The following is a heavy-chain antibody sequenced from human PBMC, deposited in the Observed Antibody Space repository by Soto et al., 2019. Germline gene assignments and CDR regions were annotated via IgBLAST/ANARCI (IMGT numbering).Heavy chain of an antibody. D-gene: IGHD3-10*01. Sequence: QVELVQCEAEVKEPGASVRVSCKASGYTFSSYGISWVRQVPGQGLEWMGWISAYSINTKYVQKFQGRVTMTTDTSTNTAYMELRSLRSDDTAVYYCAREVHYTGSRTEYRTIDYWGQGTLVTVSS. CDR2: ISAYSINT. V-gene: IGHV1-18*01. J-gene: IGHJ4*02. CDR1: GYTFSSYG. CDR3: AREVHYTGSRTEYRTIDY.